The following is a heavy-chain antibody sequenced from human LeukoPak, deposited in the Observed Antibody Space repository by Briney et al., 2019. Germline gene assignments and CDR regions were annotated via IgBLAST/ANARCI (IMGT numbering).Heavy chain of an antibody. V-gene: IGHV1-46*01. CDR2: ISPSGGST. J-gene: IGHJ4*02. Sequence: ASVKVSCKASGYTHYMHWVRQAPGQGLEWMGIISPSGGSTDYAQKFEGRVTMTRDTSTTTVYMDLSSLTSEDTAVYYCATLGDGSSDIDYWGQGTLVTVSS. D-gene: IGHD6-13*01. CDR1: GYTHY. CDR3: ATLGDGSSDIDY.